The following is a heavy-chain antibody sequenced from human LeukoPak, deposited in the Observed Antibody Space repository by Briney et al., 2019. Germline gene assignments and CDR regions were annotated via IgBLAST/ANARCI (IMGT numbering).Heavy chain of an antibody. V-gene: IGHV4-34*01. J-gene: IGHJ4*02. CDR2: INHSGST. CDR1: GGSFSGYY. D-gene: IGHD6-13*01. Sequence: PSETLSLTCAVYGGSFSGYYWSWIRQPPGKGLEWIGEINHSGSTNYNPSLKSRVTISVDTSKNQFSLKLSSVTAADTAVYYCARSHPGIAAAGIDYWGQGTLVTVSS. CDR3: ARSHPGIAAAGIDY.